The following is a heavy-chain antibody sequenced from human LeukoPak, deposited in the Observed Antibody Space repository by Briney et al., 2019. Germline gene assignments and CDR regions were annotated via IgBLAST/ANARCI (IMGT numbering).Heavy chain of an antibody. D-gene: IGHD3-10*01. CDR2: INHSGST. J-gene: IGHJ4*02. Sequence: SETLSLTCAVYGGSFSGYYWSWIRQPPGKGLEWIGEINHSGSTNHNPSLKSRVTISVDTSKNQFSLKLSSVTAADTAVYYCARRRITMVRGVIIKFPLDYWGQGTLVTVSS. CDR3: ARRRITMVRGVIIKFPLDY. V-gene: IGHV4-34*01. CDR1: GGSFSGYY.